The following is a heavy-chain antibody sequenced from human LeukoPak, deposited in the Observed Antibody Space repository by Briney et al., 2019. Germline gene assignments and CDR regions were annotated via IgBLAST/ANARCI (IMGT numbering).Heavy chain of an antibody. CDR1: GGSFSSCY. V-gene: IGHV4-4*07. D-gene: IGHD3-9*01. J-gene: IGHJ4*02. Sequence: ETLSLTCAVYGGSFSSCYWSWIRQPAGKGLEWIGRIYTSGSTNYNPSLKSRVTMSVDTSKNQFSLKLSSVTAADTAVYYCARDLYDILTGYYSFDYWGQGTLVTVPS. CDR3: ARDLYDILTGYYSFDY. CDR2: IYTSGST.